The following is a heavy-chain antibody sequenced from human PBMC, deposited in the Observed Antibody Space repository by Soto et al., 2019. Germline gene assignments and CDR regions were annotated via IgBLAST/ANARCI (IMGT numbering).Heavy chain of an antibody. CDR3: ARRVFTGGYYGSGSANFDY. J-gene: IGHJ4*02. Sequence: SETLSLTCTVSGGSISSSSYYWGWIRQPPGKGLEWIGSIYYSGSTYYNQSLKNRVTISVDTSKNQFSLKMSSVTAADTAVYYCARRVFTGGYYGSGSANFDYWGQGTLVTVSS. CDR2: IYYSGST. CDR1: GGSISSSSYY. D-gene: IGHD3-10*01. V-gene: IGHV4-39*01.